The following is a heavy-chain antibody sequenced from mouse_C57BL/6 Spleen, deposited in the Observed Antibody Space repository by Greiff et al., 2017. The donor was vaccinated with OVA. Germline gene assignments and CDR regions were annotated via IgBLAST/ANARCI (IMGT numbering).Heavy chain of an antibody. CDR2: ISSGSSTI. CDR3: ARSVIYDGYYSYYAMDY. V-gene: IGHV5-17*01. J-gene: IGHJ4*01. D-gene: IGHD2-3*01. CDR1: GFTFSDYG. Sequence: EVMLVESGGGLVKPGGSLKLSCAASGFTFSDYGMHWVRQAPEKGLEWVAYISSGSSTIYYADTVKGRFTISRDNAKNTLFLQMTSLRSEDTAMYYCARSVIYDGYYSYYAMDYWGQGTSGTVSS.